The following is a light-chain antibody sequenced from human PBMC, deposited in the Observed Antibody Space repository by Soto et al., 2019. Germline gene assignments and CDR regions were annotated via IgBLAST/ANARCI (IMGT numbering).Light chain of an antibody. CDR1: SSNIGAGYD. CDR2: GNS. Sequence: QSVLTQPPSVSGAPGQRVTIFCTGSSSNIGAGYDVHWYQQLPGTAPKLLIYGNSNRPSGVPDRFSGSKSGTSASLAITGLQAEDEADYYCQSYDISLHNYVFGTGTKLTVL. CDR3: QSYDISLHNYV. V-gene: IGLV1-40*01. J-gene: IGLJ1*01.